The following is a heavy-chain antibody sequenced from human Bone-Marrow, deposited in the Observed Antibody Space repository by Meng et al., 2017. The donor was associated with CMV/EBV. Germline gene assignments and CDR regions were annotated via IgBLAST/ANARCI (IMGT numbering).Heavy chain of an antibody. CDR1: GFSFDDYA. CDR3: ARDQGHCSSTSCYWGPCDY. Sequence: GESLKISCASSGFSFDDYAMSWVRQVPGKGLEWVSGLNWNGGTRAYADSVKGRFSISRDNSKTSLYLQMNSLRAEDTAFYYCARDQGHCSSTSCYWGPCDYWGQGALVTVSS. J-gene: IGHJ4*02. V-gene: IGHV3-20*04. CDR2: LNWNGGTR. D-gene: IGHD2-2*01.